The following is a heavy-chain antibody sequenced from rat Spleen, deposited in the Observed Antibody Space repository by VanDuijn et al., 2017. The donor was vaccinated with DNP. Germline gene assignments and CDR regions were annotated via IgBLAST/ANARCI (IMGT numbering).Heavy chain of an antibody. CDR1: GFSLTSYH. Sequence: QVQLKESGPGLVQPSQTLSLTCTVSGFSLTSYHVSWVRQPPGKGLEWMGRMRYNGDTSYNSALKSRLSISRDTSKSQVFLKRNSLQTDDTAIYYCTRESWGYVMDAWGQGASVTVSS. CDR2: MRYNGDT. D-gene: IGHD5-1*01. J-gene: IGHJ4*01. V-gene: IGHV2-63*01. CDR3: TRESWGYVMDA.